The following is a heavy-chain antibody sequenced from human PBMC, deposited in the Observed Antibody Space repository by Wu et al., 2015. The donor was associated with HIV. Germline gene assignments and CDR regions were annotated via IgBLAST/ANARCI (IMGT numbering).Heavy chain of an antibody. CDR2: INPNNGGT. V-gene: IGHV1-2*02. J-gene: IGHJ6*01. CDR3: ARSHKCYG. CDR1: GYTFTGDY. Sequence: LEQSGAQIQKSGASVTVSCKASGYTFTGDYIHWVRQAPGQGLEWMGYINPNNGGTNYAQKFQGRVTMTRDTSINTTYMEVSRLRSDDTAVYYCARSHKCYG.